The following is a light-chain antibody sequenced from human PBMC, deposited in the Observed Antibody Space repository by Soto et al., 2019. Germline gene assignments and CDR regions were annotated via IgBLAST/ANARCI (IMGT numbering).Light chain of an antibody. CDR1: SSDVGGYNY. CDR3: CSYAGSYTNYV. Sequence: QSVLTQPRSVSGSPGQSVTISCTGTSSDVGGYNYVSWYQQHPGKPPKLMIYDVSKRPSGVPDRFSGSKSGNTASLTISGLQAEDEADYYCCSYAGSYTNYVFGTGIKLTVL. CDR2: DVS. V-gene: IGLV2-11*01. J-gene: IGLJ1*01.